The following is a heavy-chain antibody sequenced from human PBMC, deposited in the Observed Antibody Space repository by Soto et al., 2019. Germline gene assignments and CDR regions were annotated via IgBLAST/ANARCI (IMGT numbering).Heavy chain of an antibody. J-gene: IGHJ4*02. Sequence: SETLSLTCTVSGGSISSGGYYWSWIRQHPGKGLEWIGYIYYSGSTYYNPSLKSRVTISVDTSKNQFSLKLSSVTAADTAVYYCARGPITGTTGFDYWGQGTLVTAPQ. V-gene: IGHV4-31*03. D-gene: IGHD1-7*01. CDR3: ARGPITGTTGFDY. CDR1: GGSISSGGYY. CDR2: IYYSGST.